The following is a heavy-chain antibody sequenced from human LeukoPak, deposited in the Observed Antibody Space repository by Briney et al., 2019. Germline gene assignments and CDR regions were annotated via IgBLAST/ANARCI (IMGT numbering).Heavy chain of an antibody. Sequence: GGSLRLSCAASGFTFRSYWMSWVRQAPGKGLEWVANIKQDGSEKYYVDSVKGRFTISRDNAKNSLYLRMNSLRLEDAAVYYCARGSRYGDYPYYCDFWGQGTLVTVSS. CDR1: GFTFRSYW. D-gene: IGHD4-17*01. CDR3: ARGSRYGDYPYYCDF. CDR2: IKQDGSEK. J-gene: IGHJ4*02. V-gene: IGHV3-7*01.